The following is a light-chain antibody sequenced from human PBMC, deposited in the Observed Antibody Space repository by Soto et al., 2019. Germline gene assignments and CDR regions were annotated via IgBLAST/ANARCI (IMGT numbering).Light chain of an antibody. Sequence: DIQMTPSPSSVSASVRERLTITCRTSQGINDYLNWYQMKPGEATKLLIYAASALQSGIPSRFSATVSGTEFSLTITSLQPEDFATYYCQQLFDSPITFGQGTRLEIK. J-gene: IGKJ5*01. CDR3: QQLFDSPIT. CDR1: QGINDY. V-gene: IGKV1-9*01. CDR2: AAS.